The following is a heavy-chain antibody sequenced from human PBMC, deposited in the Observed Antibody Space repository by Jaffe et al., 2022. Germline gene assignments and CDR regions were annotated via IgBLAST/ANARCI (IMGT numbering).Heavy chain of an antibody. CDR3: ARGEEYCSGGSCYSFDY. CDR1: GYTFTSYD. V-gene: IGHV1-8*01. D-gene: IGHD2-15*01. CDR2: MNPNSGNT. J-gene: IGHJ4*02. Sequence: QVQLVQSGAEVKKPGASVKVSCKASGYTFTSYDINWVRQATGQGLEWMGWMNPNSGNTGYAQKFQGRVTMTRNTSISTAYMELSSLRSEDTAVYYCARGEEYCSGGSCYSFDYWGQGTLVTVSS.